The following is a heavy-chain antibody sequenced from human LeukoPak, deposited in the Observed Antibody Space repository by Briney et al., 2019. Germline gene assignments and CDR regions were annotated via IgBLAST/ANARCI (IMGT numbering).Heavy chain of an antibody. CDR3: ARAEAPWSRGFDY. V-gene: IGHV3-53*01. Sequence: GGSLRLSCAASGFTVGSNYMSWVRQAPGKGLEWVSVLYSGGATYYADSVKGRFNISRDNSKNTLYLQMNSPRADDTAVYYCARAEAPWSRGFDYWGQGTLVTVSS. CDR2: LYSGGAT. CDR1: GFTVGSNY. D-gene: IGHD3-10*01. J-gene: IGHJ4*02.